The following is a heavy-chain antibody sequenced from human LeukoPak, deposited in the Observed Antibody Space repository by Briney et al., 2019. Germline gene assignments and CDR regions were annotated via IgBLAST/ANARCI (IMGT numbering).Heavy chain of an antibody. CDR3: ARGRPHIVVVPAAMGGYYYYMDV. V-gene: IGHV1-2*02. J-gene: IGHJ6*03. CDR1: GYTFTGYY. D-gene: IGHD2-2*01. CDR2: INPNSDGT. Sequence: ASVKVSCKASGYTFTGYYMHWVRQAPGQGLEWMGWINPNSDGTNYAQKFQGRVTMTRDTSISTAYMELSRLRSDDTAVYYCARGRPHIVVVPAAMGGYYYYMDVWGKGTTVTVSS.